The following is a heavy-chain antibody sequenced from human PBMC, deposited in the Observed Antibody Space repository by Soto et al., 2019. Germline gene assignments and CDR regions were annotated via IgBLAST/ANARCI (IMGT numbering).Heavy chain of an antibody. CDR2: INPNSGGT. Sequence: ASVKVSCKASGYTFTAYYMHWVRQAPGQGPGWVGWINPNSGGTNYAQKFQARVSMTRDTSISTAYMELSSLTSDDTAVYYCARDPIGGGAPYYLDYWGQGTLVTVSS. V-gene: IGHV1-2*02. CDR3: ARDPIGGGAPYYLDY. J-gene: IGHJ4*02. D-gene: IGHD3-16*01. CDR1: GYTFTAYY.